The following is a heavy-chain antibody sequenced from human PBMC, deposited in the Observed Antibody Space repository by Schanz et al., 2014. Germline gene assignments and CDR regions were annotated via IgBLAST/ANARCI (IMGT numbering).Heavy chain of an antibody. CDR1: GFTFSGYW. CDR3: AKSYDTSGYSGFDY. J-gene: IGHJ4*02. V-gene: IGHV3-7*01. D-gene: IGHD3-22*01. CDR2: IKLDGSEK. Sequence: EVQLVESGGGLVQPGGSLRLSCAASGFTFSGYWMSWVRQAPGEGLVWVANIKLDGSEKYYVDSVKGRFTISRDNAKNSLYLQMNSLRTEDTAVYFCAKSYDTSGYSGFDYWGQGTLVTVSS.